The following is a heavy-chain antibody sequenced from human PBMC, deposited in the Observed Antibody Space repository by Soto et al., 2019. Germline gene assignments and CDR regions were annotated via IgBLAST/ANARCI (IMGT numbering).Heavy chain of an antibody. D-gene: IGHD3-22*01. Sequence: SVKVSCKASGDTFTSYAISWVREAPGQGLEWMGGIIAIIGTANYAQRFQGRVTITADKSTSTAYMELSSLRSEDTAVYYCARVVTMLVVVQPAPRRALDIWGQWTMVT. CDR3: ARVVTMLVVVQPAPRRALDI. V-gene: IGHV1-69*06. J-gene: IGHJ3*02. CDR2: IIAIIGTA. CDR1: GDTFTSYA.